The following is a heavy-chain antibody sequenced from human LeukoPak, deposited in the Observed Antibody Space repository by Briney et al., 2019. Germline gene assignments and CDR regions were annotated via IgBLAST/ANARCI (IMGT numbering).Heavy chain of an antibody. D-gene: IGHD6-13*01. CDR2: ISYDGSNK. CDR1: GFTFSSYG. CDR3: ARRASSSWGPRGAFDI. Sequence: GGSLRLSCAASGFTFSSYGMHWVRQAPGKGLEWVAVISYDGSNKYYADSVKGRFTISRDNSKNTLYLQMNSLRAEDTAVYYCARRASSSWGPRGAFDIWGQGTMVTVSS. V-gene: IGHV3-30*03. J-gene: IGHJ3*02.